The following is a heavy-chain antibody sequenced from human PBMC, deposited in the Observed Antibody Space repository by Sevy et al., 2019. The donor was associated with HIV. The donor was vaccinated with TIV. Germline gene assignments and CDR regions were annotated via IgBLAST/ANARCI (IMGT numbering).Heavy chain of an antibody. Sequence: ASVKVSCKVSGYTLTELSMHWVRQAPGKGLEWMGGFDPEDGETIYAQKFQGGVTMTEDTSTDTAYMELSSLRSEDTAVYYCAINGYTAPRAFDIWGQGTMVTVSS. V-gene: IGHV1-24*01. J-gene: IGHJ3*02. CDR2: FDPEDGET. D-gene: IGHD5-12*01. CDR1: GYTLTELS. CDR3: AINGYTAPRAFDI.